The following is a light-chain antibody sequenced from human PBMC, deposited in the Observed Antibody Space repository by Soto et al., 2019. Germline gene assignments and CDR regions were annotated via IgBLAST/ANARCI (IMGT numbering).Light chain of an antibody. Sequence: QSALTEPLSTSVTPGLKVPILCSGNNSYSGSNTVNWYMQVPGSAPKLHIYSTDQRPSGVPDRFSGSRSGTSASLAISGLHSEDEADYYCAAWDDSMHGWVFGGGTKSPS. CDR1: NSYSGSNT. CDR3: AAWDDSMHGWV. J-gene: IGLJ3*02. V-gene: IGLV1-44*01. CDR2: STD.